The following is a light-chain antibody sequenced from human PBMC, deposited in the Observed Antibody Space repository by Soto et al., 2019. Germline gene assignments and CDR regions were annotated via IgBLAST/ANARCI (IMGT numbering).Light chain of an antibody. CDR2: KAS. V-gene: IGKV1-5*03. J-gene: IGKJ1*01. Sequence: DIQMTQSPSTLSASVGDRVTITCRASQSISSWLAWYQQKPGKAPKLLIYKASSLETGVPSRFSGRGSGTEFTLIISSLQHDDFASYYCQQYGSSSPWTFGQGTKVEIK. CDR3: QQYGSSSPWT. CDR1: QSISSW.